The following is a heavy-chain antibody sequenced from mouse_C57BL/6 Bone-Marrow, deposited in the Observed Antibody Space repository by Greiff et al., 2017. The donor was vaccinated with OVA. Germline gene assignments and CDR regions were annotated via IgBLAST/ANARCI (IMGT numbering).Heavy chain of an antibody. CDR3: ARLSIYYDYGYYFDY. Sequence: EVKLMESGAELVRPGSSVKMSCKTSGYTFTSYGINWVKQRPGQGLEWIGYIYIGNGYTEYNEKFKGKATLTSDTSSSTAYMQLSSLTSEDSAIYFCARLSIYYDYGYYFDYWGQGTTLTVSS. CDR2: IYIGNGYT. D-gene: IGHD2-4*01. CDR1: GYTFTSYG. J-gene: IGHJ2*01. V-gene: IGHV1-58*01.